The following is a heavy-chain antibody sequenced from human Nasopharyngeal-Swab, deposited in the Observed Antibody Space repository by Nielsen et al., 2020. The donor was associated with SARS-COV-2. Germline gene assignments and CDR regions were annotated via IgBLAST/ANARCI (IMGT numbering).Heavy chain of an antibody. Sequence: WVRQATGQGLEWMGWIKPNSGGTNYAQKFQGWVTMTRDTSISTAYMELSRLRSDDTAVYYCARASKGYCSSTSCYSIPEYYYYYMDVWGKGTTVTVSS. J-gene: IGHJ6*03. D-gene: IGHD2-2*01. CDR3: ARASKGYCSSTSCYSIPEYYYYYMDV. V-gene: IGHV1-2*04. CDR2: IKPNSGGT.